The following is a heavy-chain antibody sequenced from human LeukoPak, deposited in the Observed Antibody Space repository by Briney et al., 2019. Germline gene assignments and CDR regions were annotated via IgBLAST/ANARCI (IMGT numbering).Heavy chain of an antibody. J-gene: IGHJ4*02. CDR3: ARGVLGHNSSSSY. V-gene: IGHV1-2*02. Sequence: SVKVSCKASGYSFTAYYIHWVRQAPGKGLEWVGWINSNTGGTKYAQKFQDRVTVTRDKSISTVHMELSSLRSDDTAVYFCARGVLGHNSSSSYWGQGTLVSVSS. CDR2: INSNTGGT. D-gene: IGHD3-22*01. CDR1: GYSFTAYY.